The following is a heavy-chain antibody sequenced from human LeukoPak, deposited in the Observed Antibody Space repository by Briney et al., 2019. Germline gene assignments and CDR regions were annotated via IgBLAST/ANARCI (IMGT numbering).Heavy chain of an antibody. V-gene: IGHV3-43*01. J-gene: IGHJ6*03. CDR3: AKAHVVYYYMEV. CDR1: GFTFDDYS. Sequence: GGSLRLSCTASGFTFDDYSMHWVRHTPGKGLEWVSLISWDGGSTSYADSVKGRFTISRDSSKTSLYLQMNSLRTEDTALYYCAKAHVVYYYMEVWGKGTTVTLPS. CDR2: ISWDGGST. D-gene: IGHD2-15*01.